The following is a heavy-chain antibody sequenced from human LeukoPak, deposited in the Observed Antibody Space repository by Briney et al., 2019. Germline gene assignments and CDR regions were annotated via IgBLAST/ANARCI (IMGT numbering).Heavy chain of an antibody. J-gene: IGHJ4*02. Sequence: SETLSLTYTVSGGSISSYYWSWIRQPPGKGLEWIGYIYYSGSTNYNPSLKSRVTISVDTSKNQFSLKLSSVTAADTAVHYCARDLAPHYWGQGTLVTVSS. CDR3: ARDLAPHY. CDR2: IYYSGST. D-gene: IGHD3-3*02. CDR1: GGSISSYY. V-gene: IGHV4-59*01.